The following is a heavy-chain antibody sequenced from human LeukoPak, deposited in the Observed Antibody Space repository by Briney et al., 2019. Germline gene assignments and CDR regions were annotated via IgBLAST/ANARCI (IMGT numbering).Heavy chain of an antibody. D-gene: IGHD3-9*01. Sequence: ESGPTLVKPTQTLTLTCAFSGFSLSTSTVGVGWIRQPPGKALEWLALIYWNGDKHYSPSLKSRLTITKETSKNHVVLTMTHMDPVDTATYYCTRTYYDILTTPNWGQGTLVTVSS. J-gene: IGHJ4*02. CDR1: GFSLSTSTVG. V-gene: IGHV2-5*01. CDR2: IYWNGDK. CDR3: TRTYYDILTTPN.